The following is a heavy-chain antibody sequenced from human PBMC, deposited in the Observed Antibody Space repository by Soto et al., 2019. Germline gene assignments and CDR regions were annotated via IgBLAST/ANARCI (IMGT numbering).Heavy chain of an antibody. J-gene: IGHJ3*02. D-gene: IGHD2-21*02. Sequence: SGPTLVNPTQTLTLTCTFSGFSLSTSGMRVSWIRQPPGKALEWLARTDWDDDKFYSTSLKTRLTISKDTSKNQVVLTMTNMDPVDTATYYCARGYCGGDCYDDAFDIWGQGTMVTVSS. V-gene: IGHV2-70*04. CDR1: GFSLSTSGMR. CDR2: TDWDDDK. CDR3: ARGYCGGDCYDDAFDI.